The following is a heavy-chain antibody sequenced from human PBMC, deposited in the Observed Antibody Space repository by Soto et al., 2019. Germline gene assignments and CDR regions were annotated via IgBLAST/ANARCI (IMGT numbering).Heavy chain of an antibody. D-gene: IGHD3-22*01. CDR1: GYSFTSYW. CDR2: IYPGDSDT. V-gene: IGHV5-51*01. CDR3: ARREVVYDSSGSFDY. J-gene: IGHJ4*02. Sequence: GESLKISCNGSGYSFTSYWIGWVRQMPGKGLEWMGIIYPGDSDTRYSPSFQGQVTISADKSISTAYLQWSSLKASDTAMYYCARREVVYDSSGSFDYWGQGTLVTVSS.